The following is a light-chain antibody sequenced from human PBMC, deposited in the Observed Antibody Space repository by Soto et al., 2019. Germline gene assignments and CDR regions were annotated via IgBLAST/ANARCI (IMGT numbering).Light chain of an antibody. CDR3: SSFTSSSTKV. CDR1: SSDVGGYNY. V-gene: IGLV2-14*01. J-gene: IGLJ3*02. CDR2: EIN. Sequence: QSVLNQPASVSGSLGQSITISCTGTSSDVGGYNYVSWYQQHPGKVPKLMIYEINNRPSVVSYRFSGSKSANTASLTISGLQADDEADYYCSSFTSSSTKVFGGGTKLTVL.